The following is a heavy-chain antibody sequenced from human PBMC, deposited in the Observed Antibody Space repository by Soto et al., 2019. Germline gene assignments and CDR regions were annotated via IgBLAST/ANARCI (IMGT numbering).Heavy chain of an antibody. V-gene: IGHV1-18*01. D-gene: IGHD2-15*01. CDR3: ARDGVCGYCSGGSCSHAFDI. CDR2: ISAYNGNT. Sequence: ASVKVSCKASGYTFTSYGISWVRQAPGQGLEWMGWISAYNGNTNYAQKLQGRVTMTTDTSTSTAYMELRSLRSDDTAVYYCARDGVCGYCSGGSCSHAFDIWGQGTMVTVSS. CDR1: GYTFTSYG. J-gene: IGHJ3*02.